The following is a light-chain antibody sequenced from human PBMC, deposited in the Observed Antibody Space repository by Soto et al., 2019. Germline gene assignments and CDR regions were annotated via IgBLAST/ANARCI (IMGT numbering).Light chain of an antibody. CDR1: SSNIGNNY. V-gene: IGLV1-51*01. CDR2: DNN. Sequence: QSVLTQPPSVSAAPGQKVTISCSGSSSNIGNNYVSWYQHLPGTAPKLLIYDNNKRPSGIPDRFSVSKSGTSATLGISGLQTGDESDYYCGTWDSSLSAVVFGGGTKLTVL. CDR3: GTWDSSLSAVV. J-gene: IGLJ2*01.